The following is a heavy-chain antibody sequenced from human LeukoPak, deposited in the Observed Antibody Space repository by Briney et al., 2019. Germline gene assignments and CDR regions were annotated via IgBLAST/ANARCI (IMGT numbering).Heavy chain of an antibody. Sequence: ASVKVSCKASGYTFTSYDINWVRQATGQGLEWMGWMNPHSGNTGYAQKFQGRVTMTKNTSITTAYMELSSLRSEDTAVYYCARALSWTTESYYYMDVWGKGTMVTVSS. J-gene: IGHJ6*03. CDR1: GYTFTSYD. D-gene: IGHD3/OR15-3a*01. V-gene: IGHV1-8*01. CDR3: ARALSWTTESYYYMDV. CDR2: MNPHSGNT.